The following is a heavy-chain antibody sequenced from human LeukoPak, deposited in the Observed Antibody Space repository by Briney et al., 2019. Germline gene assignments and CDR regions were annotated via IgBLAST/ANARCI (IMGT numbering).Heavy chain of an antibody. CDR3: ARLGYCSSTSCYRGVNGMDV. CDR2: IYHSGST. CDR1: GGSISSSNW. V-gene: IGHV4-4*02. Sequence: SGTLSLTCAVSGGSISSSNWWSWVRQPPGKGLEWIGEIYHSGSTNYNPSLKSRVTISVDTSKNQFSLKLSSVTAADTAVYYCARLGYCSSTSCYRGVNGMDVWGQGTTVTVSS. D-gene: IGHD2-2*02. J-gene: IGHJ6*02.